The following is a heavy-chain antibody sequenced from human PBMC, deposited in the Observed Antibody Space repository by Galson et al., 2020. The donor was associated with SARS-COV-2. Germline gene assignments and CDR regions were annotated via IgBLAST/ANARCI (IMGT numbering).Heavy chain of an antibody. CDR2: INPTRGGT. CDR3: ARGAVAGRSYDYGMDV. Sequence: ASVKVSCKASGYTFTGYFVHWVRQAPGQGLEWMGWINPTRGGTDYAQKFQGRVTMTRDTSISTAYMELSSLRSDDTAVYYCARGAVAGRSYDYGMDVWGHGTTVTVSS. J-gene: IGHJ6*02. D-gene: IGHD6-19*01. V-gene: IGHV1-2*02. CDR1: GYTFTGYF.